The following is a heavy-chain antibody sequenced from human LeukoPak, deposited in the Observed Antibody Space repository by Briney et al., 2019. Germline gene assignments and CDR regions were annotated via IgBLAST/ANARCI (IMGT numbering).Heavy chain of an antibody. Sequence: GASVKVSCKASGYTFTSYDINWVRQATGQGLEWMGRINPNSGGTNYAQKFQGRVTMTRDTSINTAYMELSRLRSDDTAVYYCARPHTVLYNWFDPWGQGTLVTVSS. CDR1: GYTFTSYD. V-gene: IGHV1-2*06. CDR2: INPNSGGT. J-gene: IGHJ5*02. CDR3: ARPHTVLYNWFDP. D-gene: IGHD4-11*01.